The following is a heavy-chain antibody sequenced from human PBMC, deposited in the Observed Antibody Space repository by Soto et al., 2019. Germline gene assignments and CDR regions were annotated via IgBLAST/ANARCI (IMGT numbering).Heavy chain of an antibody. J-gene: IGHJ4*02. CDR3: SRFTTALAGMCIDY. CDR1: GFAFNDYW. CDR2: IRGDGSGT. D-gene: IGHD6-19*01. Sequence: GGSLRLSCSASGFAFNDYWMHGVRQAPGKGLVWVSRIRGDGSGTNYADSVKGRFTISRDNAKNTLYLQMNSLRAEDTAVYYCSRFTTALAGMCIDYRRQRTLVPVFS. V-gene: IGHV3-74*01.